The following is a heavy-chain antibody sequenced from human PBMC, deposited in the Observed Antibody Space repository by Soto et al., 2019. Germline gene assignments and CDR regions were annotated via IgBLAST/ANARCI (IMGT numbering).Heavy chain of an antibody. CDR3: ARRYGRGSYCDY. D-gene: IGHD3-10*01. V-gene: IGHV3-23*01. Sequence: PGGSLRLSCAASGVTFSNYVMGWVRQATGKGLEWVSSISGSGDNTYYADSVKGRFTISRDNSKNTLFLQMNSLRAADTAVYYCARRYGRGSYCDYWGQGTLVTVSS. J-gene: IGHJ4*02. CDR2: ISGSGDNT. CDR1: GVTFSNYV.